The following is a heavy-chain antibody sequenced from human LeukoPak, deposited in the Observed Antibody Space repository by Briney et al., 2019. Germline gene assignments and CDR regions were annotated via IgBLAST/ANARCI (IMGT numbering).Heavy chain of an antibody. V-gene: IGHV4-31*03. CDR2: IYYSGST. CDR1: GGSISSGGYY. J-gene: IGHJ5*02. D-gene: IGHD1-1*01. Sequence: SETLSLTCTVSGGSISSGGYYWSWIRPHPGKGLEWIGYIYYSGSTYYNPSLKSRVTISVDTSKNQFSLKLSSVTAADTAVYYCASHDPQSNWFDPWGQGTLVTVSS. CDR3: ASHDPQSNWFDP.